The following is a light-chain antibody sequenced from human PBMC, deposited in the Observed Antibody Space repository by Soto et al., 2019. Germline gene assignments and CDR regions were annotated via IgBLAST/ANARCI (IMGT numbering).Light chain of an antibody. Sequence: EILMTHSPASLSVSPWENATLSCRASQSVGTNLVWYQQKLGQSPRLLIYDASTRPTGIPARFSGSGSGTDFTLTISRLEPEDFAVYYCQQYGSSGTFGQGTKVDNK. CDR2: DAS. V-gene: IGKV3-15*01. J-gene: IGKJ1*01. CDR3: QQYGSSGT. CDR1: QSVGTN.